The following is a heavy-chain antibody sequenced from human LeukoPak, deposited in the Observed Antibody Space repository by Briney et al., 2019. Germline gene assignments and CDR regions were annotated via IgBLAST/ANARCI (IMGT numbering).Heavy chain of an antibody. J-gene: IGHJ4*02. CDR1: GFTFSSYA. Sequence: QTGGSLRLSCAASGFTFSSYAMSWVRQAPGKGLEWVSAVSGSGRDTYYPDSVRGRFTISRDISKNTLFLQMNSLRAEDTAVYYCAKVITSGTYYYFDYWGQGTLVTVSS. CDR2: VSGSGRDT. V-gene: IGHV3-23*01. CDR3: AKVITSGTYYYFDY. D-gene: IGHD1-26*01.